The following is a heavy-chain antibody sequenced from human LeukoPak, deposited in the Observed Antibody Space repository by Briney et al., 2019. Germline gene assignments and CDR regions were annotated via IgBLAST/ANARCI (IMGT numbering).Heavy chain of an antibody. J-gene: IGHJ6*02. V-gene: IGHV3-33*01. CDR3: ARGTESWPTPKLVYYYYGMDA. CDR1: GFTFSSYG. D-gene: IGHD6-13*01. Sequence: GGSLRLSCAASGFTFSSYGMHWVRQAPGKGPEWVAVIWYDGSNKYYADSVKGRFTISRDNSKNTLYLQMNSLRAEDTAVYYCARGTESWPTPKLVYYYYGMDAWGQGTTVTVSS. CDR2: IWYDGSNK.